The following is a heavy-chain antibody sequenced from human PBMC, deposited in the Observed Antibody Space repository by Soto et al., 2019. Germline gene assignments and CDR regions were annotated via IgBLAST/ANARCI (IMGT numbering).Heavy chain of an antibody. CDR2: IYYSGST. J-gene: IGHJ4*02. CDR1: GGSISSGGYY. V-gene: IGHV4-31*03. CDR3: ARAHRYYDSSGYYPPGFDY. D-gene: IGHD3-22*01. Sequence: QVQLQESGPGLVKPSQTLSLTCTVSGGSISSGGYYWSWIRQHPGKGLEWIGYIYYSGSTYYNPSLKSRVTISVDTSKNQFSLKLSSVTAADTAVYYCARAHRYYDSSGYYPPGFDYWGQGTLVTVSS.